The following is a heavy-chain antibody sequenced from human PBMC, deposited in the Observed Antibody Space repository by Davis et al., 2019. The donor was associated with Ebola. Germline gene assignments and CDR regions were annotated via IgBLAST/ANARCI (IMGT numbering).Heavy chain of an antibody. D-gene: IGHD6-13*01. J-gene: IGHJ6*03. V-gene: IGHV3-30*02. CDR3: AKGMGSSWGYYYYYMDV. Sequence: PGGSLRLSCAASGFTFSSYGMHWVRQAPGKGLEWVAFIRYDGSNKYYADSVKGRFTISRDNSKNTLYLQMNSLRAEDTAVYYCAKGMGSSWGYYYYYMDVWGKGTTVTVSS. CDR2: IRYDGSNK. CDR1: GFTFSSYG.